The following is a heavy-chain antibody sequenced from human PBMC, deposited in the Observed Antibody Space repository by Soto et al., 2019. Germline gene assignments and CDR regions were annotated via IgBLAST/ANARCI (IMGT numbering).Heavy chain of an antibody. Sequence: EVQLLESGGGLVQPGGSLRLSCAASGFTFSSYAMSWVRQAPGKGLEWVSAISGSGGSTYYADSVKGRFTISRDNSKNTLYLQMNSLRAEDTAVYYCAKKESKAVAAAVYFDYWGQGTLVTVSS. CDR2: ISGSGGST. D-gene: IGHD6-19*01. J-gene: IGHJ4*02. V-gene: IGHV3-23*01. CDR1: GFTFSSYA. CDR3: AKKESKAVAAAVYFDY.